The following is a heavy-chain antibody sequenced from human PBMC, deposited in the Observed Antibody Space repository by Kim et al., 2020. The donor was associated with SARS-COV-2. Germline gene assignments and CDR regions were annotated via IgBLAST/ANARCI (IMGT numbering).Heavy chain of an antibody. D-gene: IGHD4-17*01. Sequence: GGSLRLSCAASGFTFSSYGMHWVRQAPGKGLEWVAVIWYDGSNKYYADSVKGRFTISRDNSKNTLYLQMNSLRAEDTAVYYCARDMISSDSYGDRTTNYYYYGMDVWGQGTTVTVSS. CDR3: ARDMISSDSYGDRTTNYYYYGMDV. V-gene: IGHV3-33*01. J-gene: IGHJ6*02. CDR1: GFTFSSYG. CDR2: IWYDGSNK.